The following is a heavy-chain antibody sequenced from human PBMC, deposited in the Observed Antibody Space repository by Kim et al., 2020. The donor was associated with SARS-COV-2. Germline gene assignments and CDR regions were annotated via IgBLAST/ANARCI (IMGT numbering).Heavy chain of an antibody. CDR2: ISSSSSYI. CDR3: ARVWYGGNSPVRY. Sequence: GGSLRLSCAASGFTFSSYSMNWVRQAPGKGLEWVSSISSSSSYIYYADSVKGRFTISRDNAKNTLYLQMNSLRAEDTAVYYCARVWYGGNSPVRYWGQGTLVTVSS. D-gene: IGHD2-21*02. J-gene: IGHJ4*02. CDR1: GFTFSSYS. V-gene: IGHV3-21*01.